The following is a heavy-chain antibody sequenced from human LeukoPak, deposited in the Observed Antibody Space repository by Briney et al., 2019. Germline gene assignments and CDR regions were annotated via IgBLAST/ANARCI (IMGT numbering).Heavy chain of an antibody. D-gene: IGHD3-3*01. J-gene: IGHJ3*02. Sequence: GGSLRLSCAASGFTFSSYAMSWVRQAPGKGLEWVSAISGSGGSTYYADSVKGRFTISRDNSKNTLYLQMNSLRAEDTAVYYCAAFSHYDFWSGYSADDAFDIWGQGTMVTVSS. CDR1: GFTFSSYA. CDR3: AAFSHYDFWSGYSADDAFDI. CDR2: ISGSGGST. V-gene: IGHV3-23*01.